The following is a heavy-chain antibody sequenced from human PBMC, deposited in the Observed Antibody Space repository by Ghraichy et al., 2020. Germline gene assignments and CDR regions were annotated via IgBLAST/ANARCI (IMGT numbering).Heavy chain of an antibody. Sequence: SETLSLTCSVSGGSISNNYCSWIRQPAGKGLEWLGRIYSSGNNNYNPSLQSRFTMSLDTSKKQFSLKLRSVTAADTAVYFCGREIATAGLSFDYWGQGTLVSVS. J-gene: IGHJ4*02. CDR2: IYSSGNN. CDR1: GGSISNNY. D-gene: IGHD6-13*01. CDR3: GREIATAGLSFDY. V-gene: IGHV4-4*07.